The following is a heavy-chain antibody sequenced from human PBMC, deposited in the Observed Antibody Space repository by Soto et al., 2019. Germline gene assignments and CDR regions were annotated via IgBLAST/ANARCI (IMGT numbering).Heavy chain of an antibody. CDR2: IYYSGST. CDR3: ARHGSGWDYYGMDV. V-gene: IGHV4-39*01. D-gene: IGHD6-19*01. CDR1: GGSISSSSYY. Sequence: SETLSLTCTVSGGSISSSSYYWGWIRQPPGKGLEWIGSIYYSGSTYYNPSLKSRVTISVDTSKNQFSLKLSSVTAADTAVYYCARHGSGWDYYGMDVWGQGTTVTVSS. J-gene: IGHJ6*02.